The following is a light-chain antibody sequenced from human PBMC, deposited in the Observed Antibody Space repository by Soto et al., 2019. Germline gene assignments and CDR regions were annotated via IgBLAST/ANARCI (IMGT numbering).Light chain of an antibody. J-gene: IGKJ3*01. CDR3: QQSYSTLFT. CDR1: QSISSY. V-gene: IGKV1-39*01. Sequence: DIQMTQSPSSLSASVGDRVTITCRASQSISSYLNWYQQKPGKAPKLLMYAASSLQSGVPSRFSGSGSGTYFTLTISSLQPEDFATYYCQQSYSTLFTFGPGTKVDIK. CDR2: AAS.